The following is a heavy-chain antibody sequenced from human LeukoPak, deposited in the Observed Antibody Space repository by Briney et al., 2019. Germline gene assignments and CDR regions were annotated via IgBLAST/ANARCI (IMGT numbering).Heavy chain of an antibody. J-gene: IGHJ5*02. Sequence: GASVKVSCKASGYTFTGYYMHWVRQAPGQGLEWMGWINPNSGGTNYAQKFQGRVTMTRDTSISTAYMELSRLRSDDTAVYYCARESGPYYDFWSGYYPHWFDPWGQGTLVTVSS. V-gene: IGHV1-2*02. D-gene: IGHD3-3*01. CDR3: ARESGPYYDFWSGYYPHWFDP. CDR2: INPNSGGT. CDR1: GYTFTGYY.